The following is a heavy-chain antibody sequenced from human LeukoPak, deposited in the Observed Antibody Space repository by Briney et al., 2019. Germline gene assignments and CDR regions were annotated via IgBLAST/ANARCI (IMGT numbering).Heavy chain of an antibody. V-gene: IGHV4-34*01. CDR2: INHSGST. CDR3: ARAYSSGWYGY. Sequence: PETLSLTCAVYGGSFSGYYWSWIRQPPGKGLEWIGEINHSGSTNYNPSLKSRVTISVDTSKNQFSLKLSSVTAADTAVYYCARAYSSGWYGYWGQGTLVTVSS. D-gene: IGHD6-19*01. J-gene: IGHJ4*02. CDR1: GGSFSGYY.